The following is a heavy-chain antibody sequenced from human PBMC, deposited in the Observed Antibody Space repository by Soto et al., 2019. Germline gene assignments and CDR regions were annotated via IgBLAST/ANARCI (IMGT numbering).Heavy chain of an antibody. Sequence: ASVKVSCKASGYTFTSYGISWVRQAPGQGLEWMGWISAYNGNTNYAQKLQGRVTMITDTSTSTAYMELRSLRSDDTAVYYCARVGYSGYDYWSPEFDYWGQGTLVTVSS. V-gene: IGHV1-18*01. CDR1: GYTFTSYG. CDR3: ARVGYSGYDYWSPEFDY. J-gene: IGHJ4*02. D-gene: IGHD5-12*01. CDR2: ISAYNGNT.